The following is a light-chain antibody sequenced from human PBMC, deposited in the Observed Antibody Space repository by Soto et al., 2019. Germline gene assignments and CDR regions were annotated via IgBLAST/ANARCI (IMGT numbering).Light chain of an antibody. J-gene: IGKJ2*01. V-gene: IGKV3-20*01. CDR2: GAS. CDR1: QSVSSSSY. CDR3: RQYGSSPSYT. Sequence: EIVLTQSPGTLSLSPGERATLSCRASQSVSSSSYLAWYQQKPGQAPRLLIYGASSRATGIPDRFSGSGSATDFTLTISILEPEDFAVYYCRQYGSSPSYTFGQGTKLKIK.